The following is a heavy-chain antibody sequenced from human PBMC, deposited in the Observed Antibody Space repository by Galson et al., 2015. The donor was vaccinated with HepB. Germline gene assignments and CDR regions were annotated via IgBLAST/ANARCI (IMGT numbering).Heavy chain of an antibody. V-gene: IGHV1-69*06. CDR1: GGTFSSYA. CDR2: IIPIFGTA. D-gene: IGHD3-22*01. Sequence: SVKVSCKASGGTFSSYAISWVRQAPGQGLEWMGGIIPIFGTANYAQKFQGRVTITADKSTSTAYMELSSLRSEDTAVYYCASMLGSSGYPFDYWGQGTLVTVSS. J-gene: IGHJ4*02. CDR3: ASMLGSSGYPFDY.